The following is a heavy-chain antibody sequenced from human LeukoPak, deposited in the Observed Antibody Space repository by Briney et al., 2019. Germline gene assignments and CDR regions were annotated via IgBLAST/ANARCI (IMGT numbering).Heavy chain of an antibody. CDR1: GGSIRSSYYY. Sequence: PSETLSLTCTVSGGSIRSSYYYWGWIRQPPGKGLEWIGSIYDSGSTYYNPSLKSRVTISVDTSKNQFSLKLNSVTAADTAVYYCVRYASSGYSYYFDYWSQGTLVTVSS. V-gene: IGHV4-39*07. CDR2: IYDSGST. D-gene: IGHD3-22*01. CDR3: VRYASSGYSYYFDY. J-gene: IGHJ4*02.